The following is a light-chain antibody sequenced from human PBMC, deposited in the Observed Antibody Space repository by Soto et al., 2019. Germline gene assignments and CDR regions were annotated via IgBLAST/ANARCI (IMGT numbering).Light chain of an antibody. V-gene: IGKV1-5*01. CDR1: QSISSW. J-gene: IGKJ1*01. CDR3: QQYNSYWT. Sequence: DIQMTHSPSTLSASVGDRVTITCRASQSISSWLAWYQQKPGKAPKLLIYDASSLESGVPSRFSGSGSGTEFTLTISSLQPDDFATYYCQQYNSYWTFGQGTKGDIK. CDR2: DAS.